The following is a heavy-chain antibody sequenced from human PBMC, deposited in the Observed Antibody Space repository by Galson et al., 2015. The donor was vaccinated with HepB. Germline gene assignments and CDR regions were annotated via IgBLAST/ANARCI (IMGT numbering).Heavy chain of an antibody. J-gene: IGHJ4*02. D-gene: IGHD1-1*01. CDR1: GYTFTSYA. V-gene: IGHV1-3*01. Sequence: SVKVSCKASGYTFTSYALHWVRQAPGQRLERMGWINAGNGNTKYSEKFQGRVTITRDTSASTAYMELSSLRSEDTALYYCARSTGWNPRLGFDYWGQGTLVTVSS. CDR2: INAGNGNT. CDR3: ARSTGWNPRLGFDY.